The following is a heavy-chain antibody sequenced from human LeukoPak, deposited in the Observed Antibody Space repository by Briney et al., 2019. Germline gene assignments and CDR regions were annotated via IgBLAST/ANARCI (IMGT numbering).Heavy chain of an antibody. CDR3: ARVIAAAGIGDAFDI. CDR1: GGSISSYY. J-gene: IGHJ3*02. D-gene: IGHD6-13*01. CDR2: IYASGNT. V-gene: IGHV4-4*07. Sequence: SETLSLTCTVSGGSISSYYWSWVRQPAGKGLEWIGRIYASGNTNYNPSLKGRVTMTVDTSKNQFSLRLSSVTAADTAVYYCARVIAAAGIGDAFDIWGQGTMVTVSS.